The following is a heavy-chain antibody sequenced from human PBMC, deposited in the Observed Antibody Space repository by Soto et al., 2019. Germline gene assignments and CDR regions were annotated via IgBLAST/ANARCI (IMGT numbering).Heavy chain of an antibody. CDR1: GYTFTSYY. CDR3: ARVVLICPYDSSGYYHGSDAFDI. J-gene: IGHJ3*02. Sequence: ASVKVSCKASGYTFTSYYMHWVRQAPGQGLEWMGIINPSGGSTSYAQKFQGRVTMTRDTSTSTVYMELSSLRSEDTAVYYCARVVLICPYDSSGYYHGSDAFDIWGQGTMVTVSS. D-gene: IGHD3-22*01. V-gene: IGHV1-46*01. CDR2: INPSGGST.